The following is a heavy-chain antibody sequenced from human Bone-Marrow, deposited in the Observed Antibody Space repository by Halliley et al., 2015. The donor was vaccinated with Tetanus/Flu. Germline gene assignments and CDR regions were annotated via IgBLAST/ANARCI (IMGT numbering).Heavy chain of an antibody. Sequence: SLRLSCTDSGFTFSNFSMSWVRQSPGKGLEWVSSITASGRRPYYADSAKGRFSVLRDNSKNTLYLQMNSLRGEDTAVYYCARDGYCNGTLCHTGAFDFWGQGTVVTVSS. CDR1: GFTFSNFS. V-gene: IGHV3-23*01. J-gene: IGHJ3*01. D-gene: IGHD2-15*01. CDR3: ARDGYCNGTLCHTGAFDF. CDR2: ITASGRRP.